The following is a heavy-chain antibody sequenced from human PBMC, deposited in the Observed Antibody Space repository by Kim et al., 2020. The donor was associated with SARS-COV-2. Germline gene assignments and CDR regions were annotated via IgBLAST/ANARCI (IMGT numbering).Heavy chain of an antibody. Sequence: NPSLKSRVTISVDTSKNQFSLKLSSVTAADTAVYYCACLEYYYGSGVPRYWGQGTLVTVSS. CDR3: ACLEYYYGSGVPRY. J-gene: IGHJ4*02. D-gene: IGHD3-10*01. V-gene: IGHV4-4*09.